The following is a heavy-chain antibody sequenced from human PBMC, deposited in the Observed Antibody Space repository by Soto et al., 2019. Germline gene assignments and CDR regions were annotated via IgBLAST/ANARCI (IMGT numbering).Heavy chain of an antibody. CDR1: WYTLYNHY. V-gene: IGHV1-46*02. CDR2: IHPSGGGS. D-gene: IGHD2-21*02. Sequence: ASVEVFCKPSWYTLYNHYLHLVGPGPGQGLEWMGIIHPSGGGSTYAQKFLGRVTMTRDTSTSTVFMELSSLRSADTAVYYCARGGHIAVVTASFDYWGQGTLVTVSS. J-gene: IGHJ4*02. CDR3: ARGGHIAVVTASFDY.